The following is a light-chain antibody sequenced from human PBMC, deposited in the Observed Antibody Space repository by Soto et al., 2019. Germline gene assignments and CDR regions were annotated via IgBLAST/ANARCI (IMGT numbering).Light chain of an antibody. CDR2: WAS. Sequence: DIVMTQSPDSLAVSLGERGTINCKSSQTVLYSSNNNNYLAWYQQKPGQPPKLLIYWASTRKSGVPDRFGGSGSGTDFTLTISSLQAEDVAVYYCQPYYSTPYTFGQGTKLEIK. V-gene: IGKV4-1*01. CDR1: QTVLYSSNNNNY. CDR3: QPYYSTPYT. J-gene: IGKJ2*01.